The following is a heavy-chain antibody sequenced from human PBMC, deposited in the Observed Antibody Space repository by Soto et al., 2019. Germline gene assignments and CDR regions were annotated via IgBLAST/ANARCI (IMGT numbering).Heavy chain of an antibody. V-gene: IGHV3-23*01. J-gene: IGHJ6*02. CDR3: AKDTSFSFPYYDFWSGYPSLLYGMDV. CDR1: GFTFSSYA. D-gene: IGHD3-3*01. CDR2: ISGSGGST. Sequence: PVGSLRLSCAASGFTFSSYAMSWVRQAPGKGLEWVSAISGSGGSTYYADSVKGRFTISRDNSKNTLYLQMNSLRAEDTAVYYCAKDTSFSFPYYDFWSGYPSLLYGMDVWGQGTTVTVSS.